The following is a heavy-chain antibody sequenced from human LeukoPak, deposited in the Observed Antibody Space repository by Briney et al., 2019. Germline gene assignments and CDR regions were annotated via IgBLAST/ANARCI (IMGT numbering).Heavy chain of an antibody. CDR1: GFTFSSYE. CDR2: RSSSCRTI. V-gene: IGHV3-48*03. D-gene: IGHD3-22*01. Sequence: PGGSLRLSCAVSGFTFSSYEMNWVRQAPCKGREWVSYRSSSCRTIDYADAVEGRLSISRDNAKNSLYLQMTSLRAEHTAVYYCPRDLPYYYYDSSGSIDYWGQGTLVTVSS. CDR3: PRDLPYYYYDSSGSIDY. J-gene: IGHJ4*02.